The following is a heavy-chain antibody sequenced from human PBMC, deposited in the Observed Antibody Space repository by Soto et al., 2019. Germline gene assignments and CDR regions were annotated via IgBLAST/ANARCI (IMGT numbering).Heavy chain of an antibody. Sequence: QVHLVQSGAEVKKPGASVKVSCKASGYTFTNYDINWVRQAPGQGLEWMGWISTYTGNTNYAQKLQGRVTMTTDTAPSKADMELSSQRSEDTAVYYCSRGNYYGSGRPPPCGMDVWGQGTTVTVSS. D-gene: IGHD3-10*01. V-gene: IGHV1-18*01. CDR1: GYTFTNYD. CDR3: SRGNYYGSGRPPPCGMDV. CDR2: ISTYTGNT. J-gene: IGHJ6*02.